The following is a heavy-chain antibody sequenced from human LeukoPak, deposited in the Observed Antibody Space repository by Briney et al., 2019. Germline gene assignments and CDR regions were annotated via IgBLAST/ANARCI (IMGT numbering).Heavy chain of an antibody. CDR2: ISSSSSTI. V-gene: IGHV3-48*04. J-gene: IGHJ4*02. CDR1: GFTFSSYS. Sequence: GGSLRLSCAASGFTFSSYSMNWVRPAPGKGLEWVSYISSSSSTIYYADSVKGRFTISRDNAKNSLYLQMNSLRAEDTAVYYCVRGSYGAYDYWGQGSLVTVSS. CDR3: VRGSYGAYDY. D-gene: IGHD4-17*01.